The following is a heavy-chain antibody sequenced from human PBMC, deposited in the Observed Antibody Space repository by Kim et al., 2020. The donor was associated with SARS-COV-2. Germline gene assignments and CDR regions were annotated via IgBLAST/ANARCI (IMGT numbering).Heavy chain of an antibody. D-gene: IGHD3-10*01. CDR1: GGSISSSSYY. Sequence: SETLSLTCTVSGGSISSSSYYWGWIRQPPGKGLEWIGSIYYSGSTYYNPSLKSRVTISVDTSKNQFSLKLSSVTAADTAVYYCARRPYYYGSGSYQNWFDPWGQGTLVTVSS. CDR2: IYYSGST. CDR3: ARRPYYYGSGSYQNWFDP. J-gene: IGHJ5*02. V-gene: IGHV4-39*01.